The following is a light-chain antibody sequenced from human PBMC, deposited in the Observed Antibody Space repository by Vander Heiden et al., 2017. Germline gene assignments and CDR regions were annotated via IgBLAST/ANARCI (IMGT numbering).Light chain of an antibody. Sequence: EIVITQSPATLSVSPGERATLSCRASQSVSSNLAWYQQKPGQAPRLLIYGASTRATGIPARFSGSGYGTEFTLTISSRQSEDFAVYYCQQYNNWPPLTFGGGTKVEIK. V-gene: IGKV3-15*01. CDR2: GAS. J-gene: IGKJ4*01. CDR3: QQYNNWPPLT. CDR1: QSVSSN.